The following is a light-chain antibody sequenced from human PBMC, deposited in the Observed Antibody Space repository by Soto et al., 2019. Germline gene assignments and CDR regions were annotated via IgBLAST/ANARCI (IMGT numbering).Light chain of an antibody. CDR3: SSYTSSYTDV. CDR2: DVT. CDR1: SSDVGRYNY. Sequence: QSVLTQPASVSGPPGQSITISCTGTSSDVGRYNYVSWYQQHPGKAPKLMIYDVTNRPSGVSNRFSGSKSGNTASLTISGLQAEDEADYYCSSYTSSYTDVFGTGTKVTVL. J-gene: IGLJ1*01. V-gene: IGLV2-14*01.